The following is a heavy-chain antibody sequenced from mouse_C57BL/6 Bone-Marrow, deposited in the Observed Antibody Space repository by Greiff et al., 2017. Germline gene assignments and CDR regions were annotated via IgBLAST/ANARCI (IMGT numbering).Heavy chain of an antibody. CDR2: ILPGGGST. J-gene: IGHJ2*01. Sequence: VQLKQSGAELMKPGASVKLSCKATGYTFTGYWIEWVKQRPGHGLEWIGEILPGGGSTNYNEKFKGKATFTADTSSNTAYMQLSSLTTEDSAIYYCAREDGYGDYFDYWGQGTTLTVSS. CDR3: AREDGYGDYFDY. V-gene: IGHV1-9*01. D-gene: IGHD2-2*01. CDR1: GYTFTGYW.